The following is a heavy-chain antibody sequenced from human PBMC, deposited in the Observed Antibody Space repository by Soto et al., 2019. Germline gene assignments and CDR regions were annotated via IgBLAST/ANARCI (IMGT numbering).Heavy chain of an antibody. CDR1: GGSISSSSYY. V-gene: IGHV4-39*01. D-gene: IGHD3-10*01. CDR3: ARHIYVWFIDY. CDR2: IYYSGST. J-gene: IGHJ4*02. Sequence: QLQLQESGPGLVKPSETLSLTCTVSGGSISSSSYYWGWIRQPPGKGLEWIGSIYYSGSTYYNPSLKSRVTISVDTSKNQFSLKLSSVTAADTAVYYCARHIYVWFIDYWGQGTLVTVSS.